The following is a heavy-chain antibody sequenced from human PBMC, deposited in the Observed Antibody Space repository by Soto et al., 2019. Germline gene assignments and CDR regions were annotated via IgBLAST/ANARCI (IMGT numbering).Heavy chain of an antibody. Sequence: GGSLRLSCVASGFTFSIYAMHWVRQAPGKGLEYVSAISYDGTITYYADSVKGRFTISRDDSRNTLYLQMGSLRPEDMAVYYCARGSFYSSGTVHRPYDYWGQGTLVTVSS. CDR2: ISYDGTIT. V-gene: IGHV3-64*02. CDR1: GFTFSIYA. J-gene: IGHJ4*02. CDR3: ARGSFYSSGTVHRPYDY. D-gene: IGHD3-10*01.